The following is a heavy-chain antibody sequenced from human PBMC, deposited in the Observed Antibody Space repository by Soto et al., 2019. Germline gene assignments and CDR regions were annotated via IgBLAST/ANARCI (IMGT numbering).Heavy chain of an antibody. CDR1: GFTFDNYA. CDR3: EKDTLYYGSGPFPGD. J-gene: IGHJ1*01. V-gene: IGHV3-23*01. Sequence: EVKLLESGGGLVQPGGSLRLSCAASGFTFDNYAMNWVRQAPGKGLEWVAHISGSGGATKYADSVKGRFSIAKYSSKNTVSLQMSSLRAEDTALYCCEKDTLYYGSGPFPGDWCEGTLVSVSS. CDR2: ISGSGGAT. D-gene: IGHD3-10*01.